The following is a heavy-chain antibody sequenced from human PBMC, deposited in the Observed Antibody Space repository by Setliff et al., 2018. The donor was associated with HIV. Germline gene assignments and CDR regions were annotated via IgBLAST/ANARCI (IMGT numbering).Heavy chain of an antibody. V-gene: IGHV4-4*02. J-gene: IGHJ4*02. CDR3: ARDQRLSY. CDR1: GVSISNSNW. CDR2: VSYSGTT. Sequence: SETLSLTCAVSGVSISNSNWWTWVRQPPGKGLEWIGEVSYSGTTNYNPSLKSRVTMSVDKSKNQFSLKLSSVTAADAAVYYCARDQRLSYWGQGTLVTVS.